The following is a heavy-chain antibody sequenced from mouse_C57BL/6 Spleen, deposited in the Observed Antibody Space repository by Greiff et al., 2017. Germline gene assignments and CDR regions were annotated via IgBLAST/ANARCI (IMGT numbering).Heavy chain of an antibody. CDR1: GYAFSSYW. CDR3: ARSGGKGAMDY. J-gene: IGHJ4*01. D-gene: IGHD2-1*01. Sequence: VKVVESGAELVKPGASVKISCKASGYAFSSYWMNWVKQRPGKGLEWIGQIYPGDGDTNYNGKFKGKATLTADKSSSTAYMQLSSLTSEDSAVYFCARSGGKGAMDYWGQGTSVTVSS. V-gene: IGHV1-80*01. CDR2: IYPGDGDT.